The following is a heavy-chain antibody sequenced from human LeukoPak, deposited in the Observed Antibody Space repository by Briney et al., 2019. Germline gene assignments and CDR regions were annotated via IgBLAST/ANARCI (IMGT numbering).Heavy chain of an antibody. Sequence: GGSLRLSCAASGFTFSSYSMNWVRQAPGKGLEWVSSISSSSGYIYYADSVKGRFTISRDNAKNSLYLQMNSLRAEDTAVYYCAGRRITIFGVVINDYWGQGTLVTVSS. D-gene: IGHD3-3*01. J-gene: IGHJ4*02. CDR2: ISSSSGYI. CDR3: AGRRITIFGVVINDY. V-gene: IGHV3-21*01. CDR1: GFTFSSYS.